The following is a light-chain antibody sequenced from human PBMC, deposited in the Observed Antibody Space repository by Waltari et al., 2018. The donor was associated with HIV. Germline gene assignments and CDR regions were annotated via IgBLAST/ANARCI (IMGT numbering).Light chain of an antibody. CDR3: QAWDSHNVI. J-gene: IGLJ2*01. CDR2: EDV. Sequence: SYELTQPPSVSVSPGQTAIITCSGDKLGDKYASWYQQRPGQSPVLVIYEDVKPPSGIPERFSGSNSGNTATLTISGTQAMDESDYYCQAWDSHNVIFGGGTKLTVL. V-gene: IGLV3-1*01. CDR1: KLGDKY.